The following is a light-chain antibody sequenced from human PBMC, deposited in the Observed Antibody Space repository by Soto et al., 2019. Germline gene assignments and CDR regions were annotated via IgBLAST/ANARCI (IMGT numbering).Light chain of an antibody. Sequence: DIVMTQSPDSLAVSLGERATINCESSQSVLYSSNNKNCLAWYQQKPGQPPKLLIYWAYIRESGVPDRFSGGGSGTDFSLTSSGLQAEDVAFYYCQQYCVRPRTFGQGTKVEIK. CDR2: WAY. V-gene: IGKV4-1*01. CDR3: QQYCVRPRT. J-gene: IGKJ1*01. CDR1: QSVLYSSNNKNC.